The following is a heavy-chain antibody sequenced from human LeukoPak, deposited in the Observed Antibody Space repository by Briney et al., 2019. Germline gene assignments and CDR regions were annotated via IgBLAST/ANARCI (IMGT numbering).Heavy chain of an antibody. V-gene: IGHV4-61*02. Sequence: SETLSLTCTVSGGSISSSSYYWSWIRQPAGKGLEWIGRIYTSGSTNYNPSLKSRVTMSVDTSKNQFSLKLSSVTAADTAVYYCARAYYDSWSGYYVYFDYWGQGTLVTVSS. CDR2: IYTSGST. CDR3: ARAYYDSWSGYYVYFDY. J-gene: IGHJ4*02. CDR1: GGSISSSSYY. D-gene: IGHD3-3*01.